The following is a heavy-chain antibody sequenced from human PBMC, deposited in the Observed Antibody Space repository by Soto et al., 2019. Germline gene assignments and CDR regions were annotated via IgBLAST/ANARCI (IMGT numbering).Heavy chain of an antibody. Sequence: QVQLVESGGGVVQPGRSLRLSCATSGFTYGHFGMHWARQAPGKGLEWVAVIWHDGSKKLYADSVKGRFTISRDDSKKXLDGQMNSLRVGDTAVYYCARDAYGTAGQGGAFDIWGQGTVVIVSS. CDR2: IWHDGSKK. CDR1: GFTYGHFG. V-gene: IGHV3-33*01. J-gene: IGHJ3*02. D-gene: IGHD3-10*01. CDR3: ARDAYGTAGQGGAFDI.